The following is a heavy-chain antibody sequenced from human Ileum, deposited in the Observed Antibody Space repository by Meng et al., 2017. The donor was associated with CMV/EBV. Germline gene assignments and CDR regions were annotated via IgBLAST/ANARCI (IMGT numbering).Heavy chain of an antibody. CDR1: GFTFSRYW. Sequence: CAASGFTFSRYWMHWVRQVPGTGLVWVSRIYTGESDATYADSVKGRFTISRDNAKTTLYLQMNSLRAEDTAVYYCARGNSGYGRFDSWGQGTLVTVSS. J-gene: IGHJ4*02. V-gene: IGHV3-74*01. CDR2: IYTGESDA. CDR3: ARGNSGYGRFDS. D-gene: IGHD5-12*01.